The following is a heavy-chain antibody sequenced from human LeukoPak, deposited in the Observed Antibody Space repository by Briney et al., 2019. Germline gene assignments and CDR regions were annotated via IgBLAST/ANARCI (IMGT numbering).Heavy chain of an antibody. Sequence: GGSLRLSCAASGFTFSSYAMHWVRQAPGKGLEWVAVISYDGSNKYYADSVKGRFTISRDNSKNTLYLQMNSLRAEDTAVYYCARDYLSGSYYYYYYMDVWGKGTTVTISS. CDR3: ARDYLSGSYYYYYYMDV. CDR2: ISYDGSNK. V-gene: IGHV3-30*04. J-gene: IGHJ6*03. D-gene: IGHD1-26*01. CDR1: GFTFSSYA.